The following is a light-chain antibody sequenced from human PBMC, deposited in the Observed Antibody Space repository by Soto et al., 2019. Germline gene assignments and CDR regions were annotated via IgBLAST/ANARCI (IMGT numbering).Light chain of an antibody. J-gene: IGKJ3*01. CDR1: QSVSSY. CDR3: QQRSNGPPG. CDR2: DAS. V-gene: IGKV3-11*01. Sequence: EIVLTQSPATLSLSPGERATLSCRASQSVSSYLAWYQQKPGQAPRLLIYDASNRATGIPDRFGGSGSGTDFTLTISRIEPENIAVYYCQQRSNGPPGFGSGTKVAIK.